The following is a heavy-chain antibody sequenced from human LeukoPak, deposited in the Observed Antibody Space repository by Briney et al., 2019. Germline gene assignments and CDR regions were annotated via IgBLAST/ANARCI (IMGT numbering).Heavy chain of an antibody. CDR3: ARARSPKPAYDKQDAFDI. CDR1: GGTFSSYA. J-gene: IGHJ3*02. V-gene: IGHV1-69*01. D-gene: IGHD3-22*01. CDR2: IIPIFGTA. Sequence: SVKVSCKASGGTFSSYAISWVRQAPGQGLEWMGGIIPIFGTANYAQKFQGRVTITADESTSTAYMELSSLRSEDTAVYYCARARSPKPAYDKQDAFDIWGQGTMVTVSS.